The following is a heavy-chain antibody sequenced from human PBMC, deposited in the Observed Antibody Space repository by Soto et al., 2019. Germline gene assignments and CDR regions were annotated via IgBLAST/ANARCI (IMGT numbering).Heavy chain of an antibody. CDR3: ARETVTTHYYYGMDV. CDR2: ISYDGSNK. Sequence: QVQLVESGGGVVQPGRSLRLSCAASGFTFSSYAMHWVRQAPGKGLEWVAVISYDGSNKYYADSVKGRFTISRDNSKNTLYRQRNSLRAEDTAVYYCARETVTTHYYYGMDVWGQGTTVTVSS. J-gene: IGHJ6*02. D-gene: IGHD4-17*01. CDR1: GFTFSSYA. V-gene: IGHV3-30-3*01.